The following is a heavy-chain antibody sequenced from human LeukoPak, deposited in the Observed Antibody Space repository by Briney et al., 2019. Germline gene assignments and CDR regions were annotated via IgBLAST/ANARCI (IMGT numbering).Heavy chain of an antibody. CDR1: GFTFSNYG. D-gene: IGHD3-9*01. Sequence: GRSLRLSCAASGFTFSNYGMHWVRQAPGKGLEWVAIIWYDGSNKYYADSVKGRLTISRDNSKNTLYLQINSLRAEDTAVYYCTRDLTIRYFDWSPDYWGQGTLVTVSS. CDR2: IWYDGSNK. V-gene: IGHV3-33*01. CDR3: TRDLTIRYFDWSPDY. J-gene: IGHJ4*02.